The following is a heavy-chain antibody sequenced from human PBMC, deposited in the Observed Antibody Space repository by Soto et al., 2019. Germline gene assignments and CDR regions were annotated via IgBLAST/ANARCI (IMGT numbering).Heavy chain of an antibody. V-gene: IGHV1-69*01. D-gene: IGHD3-22*01. CDR1: GGTFSSYA. CDR2: IIPIFGTA. J-gene: IGHJ4*02. Sequence: QVQLVQSGAEVKKPGSSVKVSCKASGGTFSSYAISWVRQAPGQGLEWMGGIIPIFGTANYAQKFQGRVTSTADESTRTAYMKMGSLRSEDTGVYYCARDSWRGGYYYDSSGSPSDYWGQGTLVTVSS. CDR3: ARDSWRGGYYYDSSGSPSDY.